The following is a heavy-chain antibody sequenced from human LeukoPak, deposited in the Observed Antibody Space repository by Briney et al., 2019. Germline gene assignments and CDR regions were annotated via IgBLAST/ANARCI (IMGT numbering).Heavy chain of an antibody. J-gene: IGHJ4*02. V-gene: IGHV3-21*01. CDR3: ARGGRSDYGDYD. CDR1: GFTFSSYS. D-gene: IGHD4-17*01. Sequence: PGGSLRLSCAASGFTFSSYSMNWVRQAPGKGLEWVSSISSSSSYIYYADSVKGRFTISRDNAKNSLYLQMNSLRAEDTAVYYCARGGRSDYGDYDWGQGTLVTVSS. CDR2: ISSSSSYI.